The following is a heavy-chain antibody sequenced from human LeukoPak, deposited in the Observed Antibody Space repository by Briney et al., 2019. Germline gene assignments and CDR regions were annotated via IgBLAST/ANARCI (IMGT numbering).Heavy chain of an antibody. V-gene: IGHV4-34*01. CDR1: GGSFSGYY. J-gene: IGHJ4*02. Sequence: NTSETLSLTCAVYGGSFSGYYWSWIRQPPGKGLEWIGEINHSGSTNYNPSLKSRVTISVDTSKNQFSLKLSSVTAADTAVYYCAKDLGGIYYYDFWGQGTLVTVSS. CDR2: INHSGST. D-gene: IGHD3-16*01. CDR3: AKDLGGIYYYDF.